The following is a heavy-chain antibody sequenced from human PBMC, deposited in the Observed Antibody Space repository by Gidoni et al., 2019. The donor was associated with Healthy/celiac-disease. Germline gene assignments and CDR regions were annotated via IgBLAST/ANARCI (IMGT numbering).Heavy chain of an antibody. CDR1: GFTFSNAW. V-gene: IGHV3-15*01. Sequence: EVQLVESGGGLVKPGGSLRLSCAASGFTFSNAWLSWVSQAPGKGLEWVGRIKSKTDGGTTDYAAPVKGRFTISRDDSKNTLYLQMNSLKTEDTAVYYCTTPLGVLRYFDWSYNWFDPWGQGTLVTVSS. J-gene: IGHJ5*02. CDR3: TTPLGVLRYFDWSYNWFDP. CDR2: IKSKTDGGTT. D-gene: IGHD3-9*01.